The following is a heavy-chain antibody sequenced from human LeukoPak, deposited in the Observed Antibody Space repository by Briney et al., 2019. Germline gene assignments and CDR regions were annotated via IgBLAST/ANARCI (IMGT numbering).Heavy chain of an antibody. V-gene: IGHV3-21*01. D-gene: IGHD1-1*01. CDR2: ISDSSNYI. CDR3: VRVVPGTGSLDF. J-gene: IGHJ4*02. Sequence: PGGSLRLSCAASGFTFSSYNMNWVRQAPGKGLEWVSCISDSSNYIYYADSVKGRFTISRDNAKNSLYLQVNSLRAEDTAVYYCVRVVPGTGSLDFWGQGALVTVSS. CDR1: GFTFSSYN.